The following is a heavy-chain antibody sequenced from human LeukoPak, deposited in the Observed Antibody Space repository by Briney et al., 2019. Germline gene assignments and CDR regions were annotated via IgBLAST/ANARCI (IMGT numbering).Heavy chain of an antibody. Sequence: SETLSLTCTVSGGSISSSSYYWGWIRQPPGKGLEWIGSIYYSGSTYDNPSLKSRVAISVDTSKNQFSLKLSSVTAADTAVYYCARFTYYYHSSGYLPFDYWGQGTLVIVSS. D-gene: IGHD3-22*01. CDR2: IYYSGST. V-gene: IGHV4-39*01. J-gene: IGHJ4*02. CDR3: ARFTYYYHSSGYLPFDY. CDR1: GGSISSSSYY.